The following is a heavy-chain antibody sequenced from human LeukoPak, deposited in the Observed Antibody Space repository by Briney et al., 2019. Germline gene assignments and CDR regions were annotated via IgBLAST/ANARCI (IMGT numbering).Heavy chain of an antibody. J-gene: IGHJ4*02. CDR1: GYTFTGYY. CDR2: INPNSGGT. Sequence: EASVKVSCKASGYTFTGYYMHWVRQAPGQGLEWMGWINPNSGGTNYAQKFQGRVTMTRDTSISTAYMELSRLRSDDTAVYYCARDGEQWLVRDYFDYWGQGTLVTVSS. V-gene: IGHV1-2*02. D-gene: IGHD6-19*01. CDR3: ARDGEQWLVRDYFDY.